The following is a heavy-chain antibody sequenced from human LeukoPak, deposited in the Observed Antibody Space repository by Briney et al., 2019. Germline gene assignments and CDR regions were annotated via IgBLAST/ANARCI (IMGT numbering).Heavy chain of an antibody. V-gene: IGHV1-18*01. CDR1: GYTFTSYG. Sequence: GASVKVSCKASGYTFTSYGISWVRQAPGQGLEWMGWISAYNGNTNYAQKLQGRVTMTTDTSTSTAYMELRSLRSDDTAVYYRARPAYDILTGYYRFDYWGQGTLVTVSS. CDR3: ARPAYDILTGYYRFDY. CDR2: ISAYNGNT. D-gene: IGHD3-9*01. J-gene: IGHJ4*02.